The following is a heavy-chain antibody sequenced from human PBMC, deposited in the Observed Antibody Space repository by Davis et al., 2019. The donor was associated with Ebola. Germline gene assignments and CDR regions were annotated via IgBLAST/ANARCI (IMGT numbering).Heavy chain of an antibody. CDR2: INHSGST. J-gene: IGHJ5*02. CDR1: GGSVSSGSYH. CDR3: ARQVPARGWFDP. Sequence: MPSETLSLTCTVSGGSVSSGSYHWSWSRQPPGKGLEWIGEINHSGSTNYNPSLKSRVTISVDTSKNQFSLKLSSVTAADTAVHYCARQVPARGWFDPWGQGTLVTVSS. V-gene: IGHV4-39*01. D-gene: IGHD2-2*01.